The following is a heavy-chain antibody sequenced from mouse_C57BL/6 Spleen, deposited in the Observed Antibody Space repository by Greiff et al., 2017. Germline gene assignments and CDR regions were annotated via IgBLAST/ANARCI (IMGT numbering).Heavy chain of an antibody. CDR1: GYTFTSYW. J-gene: IGHJ2*01. Sequence: QVQLQQSGAELVKPGASVKLSCKASGYTFTSYWMHWVKQRPGQGLEWIGMIHPNSGSTNYNEKFKSKATLTVDKSSSTAYMQLSSLTSEDSAVYYCARDGNSYYFDYWGQGTTLTVSS. CDR3: ARDGNSYYFDY. CDR2: IHPNSGST. V-gene: IGHV1-64*01. D-gene: IGHD2-1*01.